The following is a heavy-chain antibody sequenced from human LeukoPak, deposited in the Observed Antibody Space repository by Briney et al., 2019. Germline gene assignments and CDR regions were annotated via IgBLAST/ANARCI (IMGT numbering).Heavy chain of an antibody. CDR2: IYYSGST. Sequence: SETLSLTCTVSGGSISSYYWSWIRQPPGKGLEWIGYIYYSGSTNYNPSLKSRVTISVDTSKNQFSLKLSSVTAADTAVYYCASTRGVAAAGPFSDYWGQGTLVTVSS. V-gene: IGHV4-59*01. CDR1: GGSISSYY. CDR3: ASTRGVAAAGPFSDY. J-gene: IGHJ4*02. D-gene: IGHD6-13*01.